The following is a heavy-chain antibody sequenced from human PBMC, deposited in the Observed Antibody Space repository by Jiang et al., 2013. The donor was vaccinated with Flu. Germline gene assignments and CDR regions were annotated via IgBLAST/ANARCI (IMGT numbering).Heavy chain of an antibody. J-gene: IGHJ4*02. V-gene: IGHV7-4-1*02. CDR3: ARGDSSGWLFDY. CDR1: GYTFTSHA. Sequence: VQSGSELKKPGASVKVSCKASGYTFTSHAMNWVRQAPGQGVEWMGWINTNTGNPTYAQVFTGRFVFSLDTSVSTAYLQISSLKADDSAVYYCARGDSSGWLFDYWGQGPWSPSPQ. D-gene: IGHD6-19*01. CDR2: INTNTGNP.